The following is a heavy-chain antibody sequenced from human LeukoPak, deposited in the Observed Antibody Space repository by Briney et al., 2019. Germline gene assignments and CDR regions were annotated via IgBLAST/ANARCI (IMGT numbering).Heavy chain of an antibody. CDR1: GGSISSSTCY. CDR3: VKDRGNHVTDY. D-gene: IGHD1-14*01. J-gene: IGHJ4*02. CDR2: ICYSGST. Sequence: SQTLSLTCTVSGGSISSSTCYWGWIRQPPGKGLEWIGSICYSGSTYYNPSLKSRVTISVDTSKNQFSLKLSSVTAADTAVYYCVKDRGNHVTDYWGQGILVTVSS. V-gene: IGHV4-39*07.